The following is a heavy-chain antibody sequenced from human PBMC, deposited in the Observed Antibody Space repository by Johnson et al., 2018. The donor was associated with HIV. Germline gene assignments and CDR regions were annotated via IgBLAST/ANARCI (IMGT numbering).Heavy chain of an antibody. Sequence: QVQLVESGGGVVQPGRSLRLSCAASGFTFSSYAMHWVRQAPVKGLEWVAVISYDGSNKYYADSVKGRFTISRDNSKNTLYLQMNSLRAEDTAVYYCARERNYGTHAAFDIWGQGTMVTFSS. J-gene: IGHJ3*02. CDR3: ARERNYGTHAAFDI. V-gene: IGHV3-30-3*01. CDR2: ISYDGSNK. D-gene: IGHD1-7*01. CDR1: GFTFSSYA.